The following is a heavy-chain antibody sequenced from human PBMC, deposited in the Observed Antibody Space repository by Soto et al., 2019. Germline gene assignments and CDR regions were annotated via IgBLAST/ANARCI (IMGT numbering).Heavy chain of an antibody. CDR3: ARHANMATHPNFGY. Sequence: SSETLSLTCTVSGGSISSYYWSWIRQPPGKGLEWIGYIYYSGSTNYNPSLKSRVTISVDTSKSQFSLKLSSVTAADTAVYYCARHANMATHPNFGYWGQGTLVTVSS. CDR1: GGSISSYY. D-gene: IGHD2-15*01. CDR2: IYYSGST. J-gene: IGHJ4*02. V-gene: IGHV4-59*08.